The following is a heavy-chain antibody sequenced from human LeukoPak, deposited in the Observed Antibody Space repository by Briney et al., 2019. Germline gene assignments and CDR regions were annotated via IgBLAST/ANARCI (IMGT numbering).Heavy chain of an antibody. CDR1: GGSFSGYY. J-gene: IGHJ6*02. D-gene: IGHD2-2*01. V-gene: IGHV4-34*01. CDR2: INHSGST. CDR3: ARGQSVVVPAAEPNYYYYGMDV. Sequence: SETLSLTCAVYGGSFSGYYWSWIRQPPGKGLEWIGEINHSGSTNYNPSLKSRVTISVDTSKNQFSLKLSSVTAADTAVYYCARGQSVVVPAAEPNYYYYGMDVWGQGTTVTVSS.